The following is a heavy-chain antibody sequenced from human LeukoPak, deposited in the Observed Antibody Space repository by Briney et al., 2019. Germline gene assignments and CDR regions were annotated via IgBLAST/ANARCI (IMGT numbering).Heavy chain of an antibody. CDR3: ARHRGQWLVPAYFDY. J-gene: IGHJ4*02. D-gene: IGHD6-19*01. CDR1: GGSISSYY. CDR2: IYYSGST. Sequence: PSETLSLTCTVSGGSISSYYWSWIRQPPGKGLEWIGYIYYSGSTNYNPSLKSRVTISVDTSKNQFSLKLSSVTAADTAVYYCARHRGQWLVPAYFDYWGQGTLVTVSS. V-gene: IGHV4-59*08.